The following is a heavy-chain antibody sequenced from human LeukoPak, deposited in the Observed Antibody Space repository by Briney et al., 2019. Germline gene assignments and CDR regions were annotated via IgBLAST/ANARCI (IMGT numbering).Heavy chain of an antibody. CDR1: GGSFSGYY. CDR3: ARGKVGVFDFWSGYYTWFDY. Sequence: SETLSLTCAVYGGSFSGYYWSWIRQPPGKGLEWIGEINHSGSTNYNPSLKSRVTISVDTSKNQFSLKLSSVTAADTAVYYCARGKVGVFDFWSGYYTWFDYWGQGTLVTVSS. D-gene: IGHD3-3*01. J-gene: IGHJ4*02. V-gene: IGHV4-34*01. CDR2: INHSGST.